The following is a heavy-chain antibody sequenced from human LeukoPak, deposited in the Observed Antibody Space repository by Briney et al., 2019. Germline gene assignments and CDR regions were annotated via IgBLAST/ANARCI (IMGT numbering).Heavy chain of an antibody. CDR3: ARAPYSSSSEGHVFDY. D-gene: IGHD6-6*01. V-gene: IGHV4-34*01. CDR2: INHSGST. CDR1: GGSFSSYY. Sequence: SETLSLTCAVYGGSFSSYYGSWIRQPPGKGLEWIGEINHSGSTNYNPSLKSRVTISVDTSKNQFSLKLRSVTAADTAVYYCARAPYSSSSEGHVFDYWAREPWSPSPQ. J-gene: IGHJ4*02.